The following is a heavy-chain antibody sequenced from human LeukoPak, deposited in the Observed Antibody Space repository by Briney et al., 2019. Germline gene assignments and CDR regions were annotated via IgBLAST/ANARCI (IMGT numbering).Heavy chain of an antibody. J-gene: IGHJ3*02. Sequence: SETLSLTCAVYGGSFSGYYWSWIRQPPGKGLEWIGEINHSGSTNYNPSLKSRVTISVDTSKNHFSLKVSSVTAADTAVYYCARDDYGAFDIWGQGTMVTVSS. D-gene: IGHD4-17*01. CDR3: ARDDYGAFDI. CDR2: INHSGST. V-gene: IGHV4-34*01. CDR1: GGSFSGYY.